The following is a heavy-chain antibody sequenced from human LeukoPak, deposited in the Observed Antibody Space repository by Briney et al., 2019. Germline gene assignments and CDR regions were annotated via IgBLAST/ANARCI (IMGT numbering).Heavy chain of an antibody. V-gene: IGHV3-7*01. J-gene: IGHJ4*02. D-gene: IGHD3-16*02. CDR1: GFTFSSYW. CDR2: IKQDGSDY. CDR3: AREQTPVIHYYFDS. Sequence: PGGSLRLSCAASGFTFSSYWMSWVRQAPRKGREWVANIKQDGSDYYYVDSVKGRFTISRDNAKNSLYLQMNSLRAEDTAVYYRAREQTPVIHYYFDSWGQGTLVTVSS.